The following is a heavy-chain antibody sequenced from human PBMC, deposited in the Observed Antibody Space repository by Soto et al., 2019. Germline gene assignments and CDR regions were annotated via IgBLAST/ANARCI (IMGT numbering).Heavy chain of an antibody. CDR2: IFSDYSA. Sequence: GGSLRLSCAVSGFTVRDHYMSWVRQAPGRGLEWVSVIFSDYSAYYADSVKGRFTISRDNSRNTLSLQMDSLRVEDTAVYYCATTRGSSYDYWGRGTLVTVS. D-gene: IGHD5-12*01. CDR1: GFTVRDHY. CDR3: ATTRGSSYDY. V-gene: IGHV3-53*01. J-gene: IGHJ4*02.